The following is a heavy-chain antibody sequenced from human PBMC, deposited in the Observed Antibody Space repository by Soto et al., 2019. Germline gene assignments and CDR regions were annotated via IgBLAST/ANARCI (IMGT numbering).Heavy chain of an antibody. J-gene: IGHJ4*02. D-gene: IGHD1-26*01. Sequence: GGSLRLSCAASGFTFSSYAMSWVRQAPGKGLGWVSAISGSGGSTYYADSVKGRFTISRDNSKNTLYLQMNSLRAEDTAVYYCAKDDSGSSAPDYWGQGTLVTVSS. CDR3: AKDDSGSSAPDY. CDR1: GFTFSSYA. V-gene: IGHV3-23*01. CDR2: ISGSGGST.